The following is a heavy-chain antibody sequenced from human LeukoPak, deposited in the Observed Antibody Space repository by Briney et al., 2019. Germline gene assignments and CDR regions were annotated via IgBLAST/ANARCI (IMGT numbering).Heavy chain of an antibody. Sequence: GGSPRLSCAASGFTFSSYSMNWVRQAPGKGLEWVSSISSSSSYIYYADSVKGRFTISRDNAKNSLYLQMNSLRAEDTAVYYCARDPPLPVTTDYFDYWGQGTLVTVSS. CDR1: GFTFSSYS. CDR3: ARDPPLPVTTDYFDY. CDR2: ISSSSSYI. D-gene: IGHD4-17*01. V-gene: IGHV3-21*01. J-gene: IGHJ4*02.